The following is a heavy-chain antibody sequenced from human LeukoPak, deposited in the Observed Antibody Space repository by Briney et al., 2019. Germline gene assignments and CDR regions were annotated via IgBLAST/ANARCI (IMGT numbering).Heavy chain of an antibody. J-gene: IGHJ5*02. CDR3: AKDLRFSGSESDP. CDR2: IYSGGST. Sequence: GGSLRLSCAASGFTVSSNYMSWVRQAPGKGLEWVSVIYSGGSTYYADSVKGRFTISRDNSKNTLYLQMNSLRAEDTAVYYCAKDLRFSGSESDPWGQGTLVTVSS. CDR1: GFTVSSNY. D-gene: IGHD3-10*01. V-gene: IGHV3-53*05.